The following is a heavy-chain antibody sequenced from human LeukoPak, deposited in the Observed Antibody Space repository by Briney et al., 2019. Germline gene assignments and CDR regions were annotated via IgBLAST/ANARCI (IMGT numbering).Heavy chain of an antibody. CDR3: ARGVAGEDYYDSDSFDP. J-gene: IGHJ5*02. Sequence: ASVKVSCKASGYTFTSYDINWVRQATGQGLEWMGWMNPNSGNTGYAQKFQGRVTMTRNTSISTAYMELSSLRSEDTAVYYCARGVAGEDYYDSDSFDPWGQGTLVTVSS. CDR1: GYTFTSYD. D-gene: IGHD3-22*01. V-gene: IGHV1-8*01. CDR2: MNPNSGNT.